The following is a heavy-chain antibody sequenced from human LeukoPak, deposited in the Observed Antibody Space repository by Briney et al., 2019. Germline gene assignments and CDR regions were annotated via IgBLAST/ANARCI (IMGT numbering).Heavy chain of an antibody. J-gene: IGHJ5*02. CDR3: ARDSTGVLRYFDWSYGPNWFDP. D-gene: IGHD3-9*01. Sequence: PGGSLRLSCAASGFTFSSYSMNWVRQAPGKGLEWVSSISSSSSYIYYADSVKGRFTISRDNAKNSLYLQMNSLRAEDTAVYYCARDSTGVLRYFDWSYGPNWFDPWGQGTLVTVSS. V-gene: IGHV3-21*01. CDR2: ISSSSSYI. CDR1: GFTFSSYS.